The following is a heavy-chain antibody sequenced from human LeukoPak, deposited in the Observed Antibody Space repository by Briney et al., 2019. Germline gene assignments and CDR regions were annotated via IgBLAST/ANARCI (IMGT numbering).Heavy chain of an antibody. Sequence: SMKVSCKASGGTFSSYAISWVRQAPGHGLEWMGGIIPIFGTANYAQKFQGRVTITADESTSTAYIELSSLRSEDTAVYYCASSHLVYDYGDPDAFDIWGQGTMVTVSS. CDR2: IIPIFGTA. D-gene: IGHD4-17*01. CDR1: GGTFSSYA. CDR3: ASSHLVYDYGDPDAFDI. J-gene: IGHJ3*02. V-gene: IGHV1-69*13.